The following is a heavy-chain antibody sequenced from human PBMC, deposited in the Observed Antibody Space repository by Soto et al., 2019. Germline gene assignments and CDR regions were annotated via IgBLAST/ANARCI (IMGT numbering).Heavy chain of an antibody. CDR2: IGTTTVDL. Sequence: GGSLRLSCAASGFTFTSYAMTWVRQGPGKGLEWVSSIGTTTVDLLYADSVKGRFTISRDNSRNTLYLQMNSLRTEDTAIYYCAKRSPSGTYYFDYWGQGTMLT. CDR1: GFTFTSYA. D-gene: IGHD1-26*01. J-gene: IGHJ4*02. V-gene: IGHV3-23*01. CDR3: AKRSPSGTYYFDY.